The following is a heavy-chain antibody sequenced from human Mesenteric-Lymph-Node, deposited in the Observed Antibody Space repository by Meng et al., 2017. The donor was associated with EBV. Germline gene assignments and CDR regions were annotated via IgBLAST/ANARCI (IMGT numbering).Heavy chain of an antibody. CDR3: ARDLSTYVFDV. CDR1: RYTFTIA. Sequence: QFGCEVKKSGASVKGACKGSRYTFTIALPWVRQSPGQSLEWMGWINTDNGNTKYSQKFQGRVAMTRDTAANTAYMELSSLTSEDTAVYYCARDLSTYVFDVWGQGTMVTVSS. CDR2: INTDNGNT. J-gene: IGHJ3*01. V-gene: IGHV1-3*04.